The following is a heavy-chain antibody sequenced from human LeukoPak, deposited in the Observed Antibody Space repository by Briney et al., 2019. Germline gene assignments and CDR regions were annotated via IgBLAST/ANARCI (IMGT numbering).Heavy chain of an antibody. Sequence: GGSLRLSCAASGFTFSSYSMNWVRQAPGKGLEWVSYISSSSSTIYYADSVKGRLTISRDNAKNSLYLQMNSLRAEDTAVYYCASRDYYDSSGYYPGDYWGQGTLVTVSS. V-gene: IGHV3-48*01. J-gene: IGHJ4*02. CDR3: ASRDYYDSSGYYPGDY. CDR1: GFTFSSYS. D-gene: IGHD3-22*01. CDR2: ISSSSSTI.